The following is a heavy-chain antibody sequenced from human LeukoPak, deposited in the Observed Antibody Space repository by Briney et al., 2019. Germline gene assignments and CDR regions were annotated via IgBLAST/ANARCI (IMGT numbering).Heavy chain of an antibody. CDR1: GFTFSTYG. D-gene: IGHD3-22*01. J-gene: IGHJ4*02. Sequence: GGSLRLSCAASGFTFSTYGMHWVRQAPVQGLEWVAVISYDGSNKYYADSVKGRFTISRDNSKNTLYLQMNSLRAEDTAVYYCAREPYYYDTKALGYWGQGTLVTVSS. CDR3: AREPYYYDTKALGY. CDR2: ISYDGSNK. V-gene: IGHV3-30*03.